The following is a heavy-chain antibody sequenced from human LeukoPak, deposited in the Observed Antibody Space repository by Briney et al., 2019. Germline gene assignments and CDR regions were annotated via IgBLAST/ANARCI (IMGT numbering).Heavy chain of an antibody. V-gene: IGHV4-34*01. J-gene: IGHJ5*02. D-gene: IGHD6-13*01. CDR2: INHSGST. CDR3: ARGYRSNWSYSWFDP. CDR1: SWAFSGYY. Sequence: PSETLSLTCAVFSWAFSGYYWSWIRQPPEKGLEWIGEINHSGSTNYNPSLKSRVTISLDTSKNQFSLKLNSVTAADTAVYCCARGYRSNWSYSWFDPWGQGTLVTVSS.